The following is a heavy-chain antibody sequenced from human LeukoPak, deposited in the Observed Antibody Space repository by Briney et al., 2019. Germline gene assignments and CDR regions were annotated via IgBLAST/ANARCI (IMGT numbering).Heavy chain of an antibody. CDR1: GGSFSGYY. CDR3: ASKEGSTFYGMDV. V-gene: IGHV4-34*01. D-gene: IGHD2-2*01. CDR2: INHSGST. Sequence: PSETLSLTCAVYGGSFSGYYWSWIRQPPGKGLEWIGEINHSGSTNYNPPLKSRVTISVDTSKNQFSLKLSSVTAADTAVYYCASKEGSTFYGMDVWGQGTTVTVSS. J-gene: IGHJ6*02.